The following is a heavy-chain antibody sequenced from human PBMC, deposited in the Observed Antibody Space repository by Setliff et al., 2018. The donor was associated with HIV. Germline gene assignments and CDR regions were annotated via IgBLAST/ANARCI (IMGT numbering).Heavy chain of an antibody. CDR2: IPSSGHFI. D-gene: IGHD5-12*01. V-gene: IGHV3-21*01. Sequence: GGSLRLSCTVSGFTFTSYTMAWVRQTPEKGLEWVSSIPSSGHFILYADSMKGRFSISRDNAKNSLYLQMHSLRAEDTAVYYCARVWGGYGGNSFYFDQWGQGTLVTVSS. CDR3: ARVWGGYGGNSFYFDQ. CDR1: GFTFTSYT. J-gene: IGHJ4*02.